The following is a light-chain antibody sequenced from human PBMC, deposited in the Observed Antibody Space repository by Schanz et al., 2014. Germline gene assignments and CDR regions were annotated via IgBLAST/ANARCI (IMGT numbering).Light chain of an antibody. CDR1: SSNFGAGYD. J-gene: IGLJ2*01. Sequence: QSVLTQPPSVSGAPGQRVTISCTGSSSNFGAGYDVHWYQQLPGTAPKLLIYRSINRPSGVPDRFSGSKSGTSASLAITGLQAEDEADYYCQSYDSSLSALFGGGTKLTVL. V-gene: IGLV1-40*01. CDR2: RSI. CDR3: QSYDSSLSAL.